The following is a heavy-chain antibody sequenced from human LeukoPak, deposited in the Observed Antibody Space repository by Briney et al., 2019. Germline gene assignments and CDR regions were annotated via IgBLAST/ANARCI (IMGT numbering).Heavy chain of an antibody. CDR1: GDSVTNDFF. CDR3: ARWASISREPGGFFDH. V-gene: IGHV4-38-2*02. D-gene: IGHD1-14*01. CDR2: FCLGRDT. Sequence: TSETLSLTCTVSGDSVTNDFFWGWVRQPPRKELEWIGSFCLGRDTYYRPSLKSRVTISVDTSKNQFSLNLNSVTAADTAVYYCARWASISREPGGFFDHWGQGTLVTVSS. J-gene: IGHJ4*02.